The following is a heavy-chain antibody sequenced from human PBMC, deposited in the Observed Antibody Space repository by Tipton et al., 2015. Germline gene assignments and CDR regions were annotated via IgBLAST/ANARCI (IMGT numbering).Heavy chain of an antibody. J-gene: IGHJ4*02. CDR3: ASVRFLEWLLDY. CDR1: GGSISTYC. D-gene: IGHD3-3*01. V-gene: IGHV4-59*05. Sequence: TLSLTCSVSGGSISTYCWSWIRQPPGKGLEWIGSIYYSGSTYYNPSLKSRVTISVDTSKNQFSLKLGSVTAADTAVYYRASVRFLEWLLDYWGQGTLVTVSS. CDR2: IYYSGST.